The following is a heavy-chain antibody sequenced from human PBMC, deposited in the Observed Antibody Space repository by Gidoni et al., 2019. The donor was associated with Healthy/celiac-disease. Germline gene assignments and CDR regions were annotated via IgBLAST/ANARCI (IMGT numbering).Heavy chain of an antibody. CDR3: ARDRDTAMVN. J-gene: IGHJ4*02. Sequence: EVQLVESGGGLVQPGGSLRLSCAASGFTFSRYEMNWVRQAPGKGLEWVSYISSSGSTIYYADSVKGRFTISRDNAKNSLYLQMNSLRAEDTAVYYCARDRDTAMVNWGQGTLVTVSS. CDR1: GFTFSRYE. CDR2: ISSSGSTI. V-gene: IGHV3-48*03. D-gene: IGHD5-18*01.